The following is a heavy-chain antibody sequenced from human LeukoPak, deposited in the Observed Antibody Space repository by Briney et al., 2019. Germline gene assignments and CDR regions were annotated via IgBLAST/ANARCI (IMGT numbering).Heavy chain of an antibody. J-gene: IGHJ6*03. D-gene: IGHD3-22*01. CDR3: AKGPAGDSSGYYHYCMDV. V-gene: IGHV3-23*01. Sequence: LSGGSLRLSCAASGFTFSSYGMSWVRQAPGKGLEWVSAISGSGGSTYYADSVKGRFTISRDNSKNTLYLQMNSLRAEDTAVYYCAKGPAGDSSGYYHYCMDVWGKGTTVTISS. CDR1: GFTFSSYG. CDR2: ISGSGGST.